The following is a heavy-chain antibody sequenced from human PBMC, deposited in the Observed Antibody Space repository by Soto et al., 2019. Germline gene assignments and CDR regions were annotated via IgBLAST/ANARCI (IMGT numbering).Heavy chain of an antibody. J-gene: IGHJ4*02. CDR3: AKEDPITNRYLDY. V-gene: IGHV3-30*18. CDR2: ISYDGKVA. CDR1: GFTFSSYV. Sequence: QVQMVESGGGVVQPGRSLRLSCAASGFTFSSYVMHWVRQAPGKGLEWVTVISYDGKVAYYADSVKGRFTISRDNSKNTLYLQMNRLRTEDTAMYFGAKEDPITNRYLDYWGKGTLVTDSS.